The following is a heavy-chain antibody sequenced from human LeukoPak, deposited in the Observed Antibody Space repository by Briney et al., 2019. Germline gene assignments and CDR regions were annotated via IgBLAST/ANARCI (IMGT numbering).Heavy chain of an antibody. CDR3: AKRSTENAFDI. CDR2: ISGSGTST. J-gene: IGHJ3*02. CDR1: GFTFRSYD. Sequence: GGSLRLSCAASGFTFRSYDMNRVRQPPGKGLEWVSVISGSGTSTYYADSVKGRFTISRDNSKNTLYLQMNSLRAEDTAVYYCAKRSTENAFDIWGQGTMVTLSS. V-gene: IGHV3-23*01.